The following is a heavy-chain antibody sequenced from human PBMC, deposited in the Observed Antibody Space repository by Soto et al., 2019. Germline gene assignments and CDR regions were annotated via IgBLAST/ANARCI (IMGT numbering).Heavy chain of an antibody. J-gene: IGHJ4*02. CDR2: ISGSGGST. CDR3: APLLGFGDVDY. D-gene: IGHD3-10*01. V-gene: IGHV3-23*01. CDR1: GFTFSSYA. Sequence: EVQLLESGGGLVQPGGSLRLSCAASGFTFSSYAMSWVRQAPGKGVEWVSAISGSGGSTYYADSVKGRFTISRDTSKNTLDLKMSSLRAEDTAVYYGAPLLGFGDVDYWGKGTLVTVAS.